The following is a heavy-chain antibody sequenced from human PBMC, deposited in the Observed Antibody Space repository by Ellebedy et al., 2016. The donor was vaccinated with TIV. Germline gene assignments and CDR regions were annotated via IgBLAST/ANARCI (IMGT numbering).Heavy chain of an antibody. CDR2: IYYSGST. Sequence: MPSETLSLTCTVSGGSISSYYWSWIRQHPGKGLEWIGYIYYSGSTYYNPSLKSRVTISVDTSKNQFSLKLSSVTAADTAVYYCARTPAMVRGVYYYGMDVWGQGTTVTVSS. V-gene: IGHV4-59*08. CDR3: ARTPAMVRGVYYYGMDV. CDR1: GGSISSYY. J-gene: IGHJ6*02. D-gene: IGHD3-10*01.